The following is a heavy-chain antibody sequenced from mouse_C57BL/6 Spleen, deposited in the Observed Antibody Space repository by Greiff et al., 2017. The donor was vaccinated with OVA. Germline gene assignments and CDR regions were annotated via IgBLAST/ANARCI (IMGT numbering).Heavy chain of an antibody. V-gene: IGHV1-81*01. CDR1: GYTFTSYG. Sequence: VQLQQSGAELARPGASVKLSCKASGYTFTSYGISWVKQRTGQGLEWIGEIYPRSGNTYYNEKFKGKATLTADKSSSTAYMELRSLTSEDSAVYFCARKTTVVAHWYCDVWGTGTTVTVSS. J-gene: IGHJ1*03. CDR3: ARKTTVVAHWYCDV. CDR2: IYPRSGNT. D-gene: IGHD1-1*01.